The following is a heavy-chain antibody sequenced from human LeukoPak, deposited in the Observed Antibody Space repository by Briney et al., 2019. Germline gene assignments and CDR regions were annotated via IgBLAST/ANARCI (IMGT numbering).Heavy chain of an antibody. V-gene: IGHV4-59*01. CDR3: AREGTTGRNLNWFDS. CDR1: GGSISSYY. CDR2: IHNSGNT. J-gene: IGHJ5*01. Sequence: SGTLSLTCTVSGGSISSYYWSWIRQPPGKGLEWIGHIHNSGNTNYNPSLKSRVTLSVDTSKNQFSLKLGSVTAADTAVYYCAREGTTGRNLNWFDSWGQGTLVTVSS. D-gene: IGHD1-1*01.